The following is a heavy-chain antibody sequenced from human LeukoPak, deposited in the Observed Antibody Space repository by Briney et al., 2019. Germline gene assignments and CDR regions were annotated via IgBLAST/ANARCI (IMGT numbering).Heavy chain of an antibody. CDR1: GFTFSNAW. J-gene: IGHJ4*02. CDR3: ARARPYYSSSWYGMNY. V-gene: IGHV3-15*01. D-gene: IGHD6-13*01. CDR2: IKSKTDGGTT. Sequence: PGGSLRLSCAASGFTFSNAWMSWVRQAPGKGLEWVGRIKSKTDGGTTDCAAPVKGRFTISRDDSKNTLYLQMNSLRAEDTAVYYCARARPYYSSSWYGMNYWGQGTLVTVSS.